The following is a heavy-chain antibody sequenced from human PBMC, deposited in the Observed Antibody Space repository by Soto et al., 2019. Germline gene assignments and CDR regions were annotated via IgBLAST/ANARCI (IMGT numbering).Heavy chain of an antibody. CDR3: AKGAGPRLVGTPPPPQ. D-gene: IGHD6-6*01. V-gene: IGHV3-9*01. CDR2: ISWNSGRI. CDR1: GFTFDDYA. Sequence: EVQLVESGGGLVQPGRSLRLSCAASGFTFDDYAMHWVRQPPGKGLEWVSGISWNSGRIGYADSVKGRFTISRDNAKNSLYLQMNSPRAEATAVFYCAKGAGPRLVGTPPPPQWGPGTLVTVSS. J-gene: IGHJ4*02.